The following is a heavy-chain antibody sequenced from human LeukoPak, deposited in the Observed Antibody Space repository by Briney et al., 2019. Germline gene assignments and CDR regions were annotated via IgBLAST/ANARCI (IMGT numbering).Heavy chain of an antibody. CDR2: IYHSGST. J-gene: IGHJ5*02. V-gene: IGHV4-38-2*02. CDR3: GRDGTSNYDSSDSPLPKSNWFDP. D-gene: IGHD3-22*01. Sequence: SETLSLTCSVSGYSISRAYYWGWIRQPPGKGLEWIGSIYHSGSTYYNPSLKSRVTISVDTSKNQFSLKLSSVTAADTSVYYCGRDGTSNYDSSDSPLPKSNWFDPWGQGTLVTVSS. CDR1: GYSISRAYY.